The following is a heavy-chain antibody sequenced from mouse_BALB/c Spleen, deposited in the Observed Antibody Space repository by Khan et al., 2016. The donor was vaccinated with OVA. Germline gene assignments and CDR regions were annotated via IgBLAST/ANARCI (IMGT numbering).Heavy chain of an antibody. V-gene: IGHV3-2*02. J-gene: IGHJ3*01. D-gene: IGHD4-1*01. CDR3: EMGRTY. CDR2: ITYSGST. CDR1: GYSITSDYA. Sequence: EVKLLESGPGLVKPSQSLSLTCTVTGYSITSDYAWNWIRQFPGNKLECMGYITYSGSTSYNPSLKSRTSITRDTSMNPFFLQLNFVTTEDRATYSWEMGRTYWGQGTLVTVSA.